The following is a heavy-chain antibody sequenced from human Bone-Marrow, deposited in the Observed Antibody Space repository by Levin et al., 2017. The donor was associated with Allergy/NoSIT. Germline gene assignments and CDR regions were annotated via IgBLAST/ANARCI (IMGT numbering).Heavy chain of an antibody. D-gene: IGHD3-10*01. CDR1: GYTFTGYY. CDR3: ARVSRAYYYGSGSYYYPYNYYYYGMDV. CDR2: INPNSGGT. J-gene: IGHJ6*02. V-gene: IGHV1-2*02. Sequence: ASVKVSCKASGYTFTGYYMHWVRQAPGQGLEWMGWINPNSGGTNYAQKFQGRVTMTRDTSISTAYMELSRLRSDDTAVYYCARVSRAYYYGSGSYYYPYNYYYYGMDVWGQGTTVTVSS.